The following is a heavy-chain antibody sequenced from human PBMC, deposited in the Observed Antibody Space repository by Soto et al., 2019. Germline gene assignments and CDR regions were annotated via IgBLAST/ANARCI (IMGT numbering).Heavy chain of an antibody. J-gene: IGHJ4*02. CDR1: GFSLSTSGVG. V-gene: IGHV2-5*02. CDR3: AHDSPGRAVAGTFDY. Sequence: QITLKESGPPLVKPTQTLTLTCTFSGFSLSTSGVGVGWIRQPPGKALEWLALIYWDDDKRYSPSLKSRLTITKDTSKNLVVLTMTNLDPVDTATYYCAHDSPGRAVAGTFDYWGQGTLVTVSS. D-gene: IGHD6-19*01. CDR2: IYWDDDK.